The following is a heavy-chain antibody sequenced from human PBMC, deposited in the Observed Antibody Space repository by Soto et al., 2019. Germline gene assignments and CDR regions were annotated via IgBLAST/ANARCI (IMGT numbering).Heavy chain of an antibody. Sequence: QVQLVQSGAEVKKPGSSVKVSCKASGGTFSSYAISWVRQAPGQGLEWMGGIIPIFGTANYAQKFQGRVTITADESTSTAYMELSSLRSEDTAVYYCASSYSSSWYEGRDYSYYYGMDVWGQGTTVTVSS. V-gene: IGHV1-69*01. CDR2: IIPIFGTA. D-gene: IGHD6-13*01. CDR1: GGTFSSYA. CDR3: ASSYSSSWYEGRDYSYYYGMDV. J-gene: IGHJ6*02.